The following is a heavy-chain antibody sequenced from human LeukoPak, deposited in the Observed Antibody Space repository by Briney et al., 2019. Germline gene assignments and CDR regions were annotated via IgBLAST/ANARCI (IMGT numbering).Heavy chain of an antibody. Sequence: GGSLRLSCAASGFTFSLYWMHWVRQTPGKGLVWVSRLNSDGSVTTYADSVKGRFTISRDNSKNTLYLQRNNLKAEDTALYYCVREYCGGDCYTDFWGQGTLVTVSS. CDR2: LNSDGSVT. D-gene: IGHD2-21*02. V-gene: IGHV3-74*01. CDR3: VREYCGGDCYTDF. CDR1: GFTFSLYW. J-gene: IGHJ4*02.